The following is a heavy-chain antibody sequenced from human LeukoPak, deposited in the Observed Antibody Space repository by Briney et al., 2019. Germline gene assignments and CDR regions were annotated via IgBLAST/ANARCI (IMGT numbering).Heavy chain of an antibody. V-gene: IGHV1-46*01. CDR2: INPSGGNT. D-gene: IGHD2-15*01. J-gene: IGHJ5*02. Sequence: ASVKVSCKASGYTFTSYYMHWVRQAPGQGLEWMGIINPSGGNTNSAQKFQGRVTMTRDTSTSTVYMELSSLRSEDTAVHYCARDVCSGGSCWDWFDPWGQGTLVTVSS. CDR3: ARDVCSGGSCWDWFDP. CDR1: GYTFTSYY.